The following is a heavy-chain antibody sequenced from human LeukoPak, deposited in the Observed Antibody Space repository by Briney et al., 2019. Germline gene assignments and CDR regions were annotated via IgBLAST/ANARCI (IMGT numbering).Heavy chain of an antibody. CDR1: GFTFSSYA. Sequence: GGSLRPSCAASGFTFSSYAMNWVRQAPGKGLEWVSSISSSSSYIYYADSVKGRFTISRDNAKNSLFLQMNSLRAEDTAVYYCARDVQVATIYPLDYWGQGTLVTVSS. D-gene: IGHD5-12*01. CDR2: ISSSSSYI. CDR3: ARDVQVATIYPLDY. V-gene: IGHV3-21*01. J-gene: IGHJ4*02.